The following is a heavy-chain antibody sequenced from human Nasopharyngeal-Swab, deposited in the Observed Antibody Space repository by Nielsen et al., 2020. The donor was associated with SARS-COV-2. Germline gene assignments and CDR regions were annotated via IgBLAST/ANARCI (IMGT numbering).Heavy chain of an antibody. CDR3: ARIDGWGAMDV. J-gene: IGHJ6*02. Sequence: ESLKISCTVSSDSISPYFWNWIRQPPGMGLEWIGYISHSGSTNYTPSLKSRVTISIDTSKKQLSLKLRSVTAADTAVYYCARIDGWGAMDVWGQGTTVTVS. V-gene: IGHV4-59*13. CDR2: ISHSGST. CDR1: SDSISPYF. D-gene: IGHD3-10*01.